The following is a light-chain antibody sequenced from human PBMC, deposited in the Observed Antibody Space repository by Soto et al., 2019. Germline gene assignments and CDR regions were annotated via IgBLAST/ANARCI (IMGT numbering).Light chain of an antibody. CDR3: QYYDTSPAWT. J-gene: IGKJ1*01. Sequence: ESVWTQSPGILSLSPGERATLSCRASQSLTSSYLAWYQQKPGQAPRLLIYAASRRATGIPDRFSGSGAGTDFTLIISRLEAEDSAVYYCQYYDTSPAWTFGQGTRV. CDR1: QSLTSSY. CDR2: AAS. V-gene: IGKV3-20*01.